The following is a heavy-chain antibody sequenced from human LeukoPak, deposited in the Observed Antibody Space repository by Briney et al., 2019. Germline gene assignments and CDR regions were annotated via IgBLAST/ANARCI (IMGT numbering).Heavy chain of an antibody. CDR2: IYNGGST. J-gene: IGHJ3*02. V-gene: IGHV3-53*01. D-gene: IGHD6-13*01. CDR3: ARGQQLVLGAFDI. Sequence: GGSLRLSCAASGFTVSSNYMSWVRQAPGKGLEWVSVIYNGGSTYYADSVKGRFTISRDNSKNTLYLQMNSLRVEDTAVYYCARGQQLVLGAFDIWGQGTMVTVSS. CDR1: GFTVSSNY.